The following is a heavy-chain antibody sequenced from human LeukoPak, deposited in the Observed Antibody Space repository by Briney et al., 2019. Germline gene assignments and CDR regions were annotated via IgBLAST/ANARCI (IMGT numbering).Heavy chain of an antibody. CDR3: AREHYDILTGYYEGFDC. Sequence: SETLSLTCTVSGGSISSSSYYWGWIRQPPGKGLEWIGSIYYSGSTYYNPSLKSRVTISVDTSKNQFSLKLSSVTAADTAVYYCAREHYDILTGYYEGFDCWGQGTLVTVSS. CDR2: IYYSGST. D-gene: IGHD3-9*01. V-gene: IGHV4-39*07. CDR1: GGSISSSSYY. J-gene: IGHJ4*02.